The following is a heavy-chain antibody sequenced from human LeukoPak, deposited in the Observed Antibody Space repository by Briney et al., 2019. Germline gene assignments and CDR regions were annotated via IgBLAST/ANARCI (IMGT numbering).Heavy chain of an antibody. CDR1: GGSISSSSYY. V-gene: IGHV4-39*01. Sequence: SETLSLTCTVSGGSISSSSYYWGWIRQPPGKGLEWIGSIYYSGSTYYNPSLKSRVTISVDTSKNLFSLKLSSVTAADTAVYYCTLDYYDSIGYRDFYYYYYMDVWGKGTTVTVSS. D-gene: IGHD3-22*01. CDR2: IYYSGST. J-gene: IGHJ6*03. CDR3: TLDYYDSIGYRDFYYYYYMDV.